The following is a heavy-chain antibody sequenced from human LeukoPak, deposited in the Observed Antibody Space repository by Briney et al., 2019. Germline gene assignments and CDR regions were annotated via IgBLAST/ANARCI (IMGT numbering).Heavy chain of an antibody. CDR3: ARVRSGWDTDL. CDR2: INTNTGNP. CDR1: GYTFTSYA. D-gene: IGHD5-18*01. J-gene: IGHJ2*01. Sequence: ASVKVSCKASGYTFTSYAMNWVRQAPGQGLEWMGWINTNTGNPTYAQGFTERFAFSLDTSVSTAYLQINSLKAEDTAVYYCARVRSGWDTDLWGRGTLVTVSS. V-gene: IGHV7-4-1*02.